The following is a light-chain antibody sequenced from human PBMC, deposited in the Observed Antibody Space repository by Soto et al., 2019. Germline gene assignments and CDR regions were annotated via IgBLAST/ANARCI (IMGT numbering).Light chain of an antibody. CDR3: QQYYSYPALT. CDR2: AAS. CDR1: QGISSY. Sequence: AIRMTQSPSSLSASTGDRVTITCRASQGISSYLAWYQQKPGKAPKLLIYAASPLQSGVPSRFSGSGSVTDFTLTISCLQSEDFANYYCQQYYSYPALTFGGGTKVEIK. J-gene: IGKJ4*01. V-gene: IGKV1-8*01.